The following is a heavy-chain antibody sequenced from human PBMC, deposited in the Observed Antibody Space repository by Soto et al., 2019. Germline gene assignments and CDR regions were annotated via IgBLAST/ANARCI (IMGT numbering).Heavy chain of an antibody. J-gene: IGHJ4*02. CDR3: ARAPSYYGSGSYYPFDY. CDR1: GFTFSSSS. Sequence: EMQLVESGGGLVKPGGSLRLSCAGSGFTFSSSSMNWVRQAPGKELEWVSAISGTSDYIYYADSVKGRFTISRDNAKNALYLQMNDLRLEDTAVYHCARAPSYYGSGSYYPFDYWGQGTLVTVSS. V-gene: IGHV3-21*01. CDR2: ISGTSDYI. D-gene: IGHD3-10*01.